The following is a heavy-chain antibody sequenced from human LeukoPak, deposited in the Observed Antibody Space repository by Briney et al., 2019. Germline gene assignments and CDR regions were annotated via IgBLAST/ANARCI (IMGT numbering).Heavy chain of an antibody. CDR3: ARSRGSGSYFDY. CDR2: ISYSGST. Sequence: ETLSLTFTFSGGSITIYYWSWIRQPPGQGLEWIGYISYSGSTNYNPSLKSRVTIPVDTSKNQFSLKLTSVTAADTAVYYCARSRGSGSYFDYWGQGNLVTVSS. J-gene: IGHJ4*02. D-gene: IGHD3-10*01. CDR1: GGSITIYY. V-gene: IGHV4-59*13.